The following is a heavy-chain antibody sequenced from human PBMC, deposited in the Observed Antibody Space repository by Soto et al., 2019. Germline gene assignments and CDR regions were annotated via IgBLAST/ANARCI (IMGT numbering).Heavy chain of an antibody. V-gene: IGHV3-30*03. CDR3: ARSGRNWNYFDY. Sequence: GGSLRLSCAASGFTFSSYGMHWVRQAPGKGLEWVAVISYDGSNKYYADSVKGRFTISRDNSKNTLYLQMNSLRAEDTAVYYCARSGRNWNYFDYWGQGTLVTVSS. D-gene: IGHD1-1*01. CDR2: ISYDGSNK. CDR1: GFTFSSYG. J-gene: IGHJ4*02.